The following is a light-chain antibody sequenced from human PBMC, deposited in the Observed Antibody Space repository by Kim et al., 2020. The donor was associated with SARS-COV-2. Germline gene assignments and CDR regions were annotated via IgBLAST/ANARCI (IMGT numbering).Light chain of an antibody. CDR2: QDT. CDR3: QAWDSGTAVV. V-gene: IGLV3-1*01. CDR1: ELGDKY. J-gene: IGLJ2*01. Sequence: SYELTQPPSVSVSPGQTASITCSGDELGDKYVFWYQQKPGQSPVLVIYQDTKRPSGIPERFSASNSGNTATLTISATQATDEADYYCQAWDSGTAVVFGEGTKLNVL.